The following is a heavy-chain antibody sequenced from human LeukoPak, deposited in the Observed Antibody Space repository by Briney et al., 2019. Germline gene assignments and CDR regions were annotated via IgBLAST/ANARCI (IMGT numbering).Heavy chain of an antibody. V-gene: IGHV3-23*01. D-gene: IGHD6-19*01. Sequence: GGSLRLSCAASGFTFSSYSMNWVRQAPGKGLEWVSTISGRGENKYYADSMKGRFTISRDDSKDTLFLHMNSLRADDTAVYYCAKGMESSWYEYTDWGQGTLVTVSS. J-gene: IGHJ4*02. CDR2: ISGRGENK. CDR1: GFTFSSYS. CDR3: AKGMESSWYEYTD.